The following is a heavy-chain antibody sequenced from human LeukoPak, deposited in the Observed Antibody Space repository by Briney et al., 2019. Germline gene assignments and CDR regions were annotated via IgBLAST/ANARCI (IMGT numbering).Heavy chain of an antibody. D-gene: IGHD2-8*01. J-gene: IGHJ5*02. CDR3: ARLHGHGFDP. Sequence: PGGSLRLSCAASGFTFNTYTMNWVRQAPGKGLEWVSAITGSTKYIPSNIYYADAVQGRFTISRDDAKNLVYLQMNSPRAEDTAVYYCARLHGHGFDPWGQGTLVTVSS. V-gene: IGHV3-21*06. CDR1: GFTFNTYT. CDR2: ITGSTKYI.